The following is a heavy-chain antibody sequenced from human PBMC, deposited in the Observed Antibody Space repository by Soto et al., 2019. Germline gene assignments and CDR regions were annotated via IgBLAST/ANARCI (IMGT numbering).Heavy chain of an antibody. J-gene: IGHJ4*02. CDR1: GFTFNSYS. CDR3: ARKDSSSWYFDY. D-gene: IGHD6-13*01. Sequence: EVQLVESGGGLVQPGGSLRLSCAASGFTFNSYSMNWVRQAPGKGLEWISYISSSSTTIYYADSVKGRFTISRDNAKNSLYLQMNSLRDEDTAVYYFARKDSSSWYFDYWGQGTLVNVSS. V-gene: IGHV3-48*02. CDR2: ISSSSTTI.